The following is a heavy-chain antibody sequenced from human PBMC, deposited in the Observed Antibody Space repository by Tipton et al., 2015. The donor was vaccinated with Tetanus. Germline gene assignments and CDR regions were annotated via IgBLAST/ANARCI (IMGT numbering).Heavy chain of an antibody. CDR2: ISYDGSNK. CDR1: GFTFSSYG. V-gene: IGHV3-30*18. Sequence: QLVQSGGGLVQPGRSLRLSCAASGFTFSSYGMHWVRQAPGKGLEWVAVISYDGSNKYYADSVKGRFTISRDNSKNTLYLQMNSLRAEDTAVYYCAKDNGRSGYDYDDYWGQGTLVTVSS. CDR3: AKDNGRSGYDYDDY. J-gene: IGHJ4*02. D-gene: IGHD5-12*01.